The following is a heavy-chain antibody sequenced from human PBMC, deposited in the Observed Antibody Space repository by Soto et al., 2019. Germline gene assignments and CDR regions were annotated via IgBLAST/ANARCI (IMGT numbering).Heavy chain of an antibody. CDR3: ARKVPGSTTRPDYWYFDL. J-gene: IGHJ2*01. Sequence: EVQLLESGGGLVQPGGSLRPSCAASGFTFISYAMNWVRQAPGKGLQWVSAISGGGDATFYADSVKGRFTISRDNSRNTVTLQMNSLGADDTAVYYCARKVPGSTTRPDYWYFDLWGRGTLVTVSS. D-gene: IGHD3-10*01. CDR2: ISGGGDAT. V-gene: IGHV3-23*01. CDR1: GFTFISYA.